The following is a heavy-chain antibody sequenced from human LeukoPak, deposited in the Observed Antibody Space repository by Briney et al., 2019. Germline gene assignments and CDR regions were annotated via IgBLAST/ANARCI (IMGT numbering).Heavy chain of an antibody. CDR2: IRASVSGT. J-gene: IGHJ4*02. D-gene: IGHD1-14*01. CDR3: AKDLNNNGRGFDY. CDR1: GFTFSSYG. V-gene: IGHV3-23*01. Sequence: GGSLRLSCAASGFTFSSYGLSWVRQASGKGLEWVAAIRASVSGTYYADSVQGRFIISRDNSKNTLYLQMDRLRADDTAVYYCAKDLNNNGRGFDYWGQGTLVTVSS.